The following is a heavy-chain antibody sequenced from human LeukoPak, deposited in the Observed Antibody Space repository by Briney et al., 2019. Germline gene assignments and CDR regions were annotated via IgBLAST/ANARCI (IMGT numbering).Heavy chain of an antibody. CDR3: AKGDDIGKHPTRAYYFDT. CDR1: GFTFSLHA. Sequence: GGSLTLSCAASGFTFSLHAMSWARQAPGKGLEWGSTTGLNSVNTLCAESVQGRFSISRDNSKNTLDLQMDNLRVDDTAVYYCAKGDDIGKHPTRAYYFDTWGQGTLVTVSS. CDR2: TGLNSVNT. D-gene: IGHD5-24*01. J-gene: IGHJ4*02. V-gene: IGHV3-23*01.